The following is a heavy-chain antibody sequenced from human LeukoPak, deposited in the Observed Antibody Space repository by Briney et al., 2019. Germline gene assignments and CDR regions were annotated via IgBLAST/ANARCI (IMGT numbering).Heavy chain of an antibody. Sequence: GGSLRLSCAASGFTFSSYGMHWVRQAPGKGLEWVAFIWYDGSNKYYADSVKGRFTISRDNSKNTLYLQMNSLRAEDTAVYYCAKGGYGDYVPAYWGQGTLVTVSS. CDR3: AKGGYGDYVPAY. J-gene: IGHJ4*02. CDR1: GFTFSSYG. V-gene: IGHV3-30*02. D-gene: IGHD4-17*01. CDR2: IWYDGSNK.